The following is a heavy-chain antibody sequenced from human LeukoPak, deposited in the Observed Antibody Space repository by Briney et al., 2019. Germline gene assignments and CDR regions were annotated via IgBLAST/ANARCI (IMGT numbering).Heavy chain of an antibody. D-gene: IGHD1-14*01. Sequence: ASVKVSCKTSGYTFISYYIHWVRQAPGQGLEWMGTINPNSGSTTYARKVQDGVTMTKDTSTSTVHMELSSLRSEDTAVYYCAMGVGTSAFDIWGQGTMVTVSS. J-gene: IGHJ3*02. V-gene: IGHV1-46*01. CDR3: AMGVGTSAFDI. CDR2: INPNSGST. CDR1: GYTFISYY.